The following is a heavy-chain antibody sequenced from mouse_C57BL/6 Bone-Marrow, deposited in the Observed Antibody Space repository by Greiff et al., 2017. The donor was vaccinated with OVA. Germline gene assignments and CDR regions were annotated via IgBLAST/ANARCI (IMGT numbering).Heavy chain of an antibody. CDR2: ISNGCGST. V-gene: IGHV5-12*01. Sequence: EVMLVESGGGLVQPGGSLKLSCAASGFTFSDYYMYWVRQTPEKRLEWVAYISNGCGSTYYPDTVKGRFTISRDNAKNTLYLQMSRLKSEDTAMYYCARRIYYSNYPVYAMDYWGQGTSVTVSS. D-gene: IGHD2-5*01. J-gene: IGHJ4*01. CDR3: ARRIYYSNYPVYAMDY. CDR1: GFTFSDYY.